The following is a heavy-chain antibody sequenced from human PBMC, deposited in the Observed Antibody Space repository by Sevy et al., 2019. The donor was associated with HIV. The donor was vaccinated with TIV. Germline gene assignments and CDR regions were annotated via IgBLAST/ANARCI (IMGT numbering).Heavy chain of an antibody. J-gene: IGHJ4*02. V-gene: IGHV3-30-3*01. CDR1: GFTFRRYD. CDR3: ARLQSCGGDCYYFDS. Sequence: GGSLRLSCAASGFTFRRYDMHWVCQAPGRGLEWVAVVASHGNYKSFADFVRGRFTISRDNARNSLDLQMTSLRTEDTAVYYCARLQSCGGDCYYFDSWGQGALVTVSS. CDR2: VASHGNYK. D-gene: IGHD2-21*02.